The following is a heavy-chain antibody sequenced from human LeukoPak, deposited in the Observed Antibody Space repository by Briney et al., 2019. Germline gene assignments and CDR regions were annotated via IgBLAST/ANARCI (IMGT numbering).Heavy chain of an antibody. CDR2: IKSKVDGGTT. Sequence: GGSLRLSCVVSGFTVSNAWMSWVRQAPGKGPEWVGRIKSKVDGGTTDYVTPVKGKFTISRDDSKSIAYLQMNSLKTEDTAVYYCTRDLRIQLWLKAFDIWGQGTMVTVSS. D-gene: IGHD5-18*01. CDR3: TRDLRIQLWLKAFDI. V-gene: IGHV3-15*01. CDR1: GFTVSNAW. J-gene: IGHJ3*02.